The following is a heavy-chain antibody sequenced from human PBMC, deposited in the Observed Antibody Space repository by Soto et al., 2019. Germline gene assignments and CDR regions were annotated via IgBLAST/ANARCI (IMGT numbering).Heavy chain of an antibody. CDR2: IKQDGSEK. Sequence: GGSLRLSCAASGFTFSSYWMSWVRQAPGKGLEWVANIKQDGSEKYYVDSVKGRFTISRDNAKNSLYLQMNSLRAEDTAVYYCARGAMVIENYYYYGMDVWGQGTTVTVSS. D-gene: IGHD5-18*01. CDR3: ARGAMVIENYYYYGMDV. CDR1: GFTFSSYW. J-gene: IGHJ6*02. V-gene: IGHV3-7*04.